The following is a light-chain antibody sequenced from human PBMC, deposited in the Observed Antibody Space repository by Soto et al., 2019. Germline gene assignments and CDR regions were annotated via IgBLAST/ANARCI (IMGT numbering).Light chain of an antibody. CDR1: QSISIF. CDR3: QQTRSYPST. V-gene: IGKV1-39*01. J-gene: IGKJ4*01. Sequence: DIQMTQSPSSLSASVGDRVTISCRASQSISIFLNWYRQKPGKAPQLLIYEASILQSGVPSRFSGSGSGTDFTLTISSLQAEDFATYYCQQTRSYPSTFGGGTKVDIK. CDR2: EAS.